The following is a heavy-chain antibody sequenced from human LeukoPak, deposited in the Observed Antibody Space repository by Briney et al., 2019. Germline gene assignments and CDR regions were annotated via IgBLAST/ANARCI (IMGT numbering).Heavy chain of an antibody. CDR3: ARRGFYDTSGYLLDH. CDR1: GFTFSSYE. CDR2: ISTSGSPI. Sequence: PGGSLRLSCAASGFTFSSYEMNWVPQAPGQGLEWVSYISTSGSPIYYGNSVKGRFTISRDNAKNSLYLQMNSLRAEDTALYYCARRGFYDTSGYLLDHWGQGTLVTVSS. V-gene: IGHV3-48*03. D-gene: IGHD3-22*01. J-gene: IGHJ4*02.